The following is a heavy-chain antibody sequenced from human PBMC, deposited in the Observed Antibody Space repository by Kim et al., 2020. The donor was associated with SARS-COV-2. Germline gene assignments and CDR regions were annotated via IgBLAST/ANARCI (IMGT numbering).Heavy chain of an antibody. Sequence: SSNPSLKSRVTISVDTSKNQFSLKLSCVTAADTAVYYCARLKIAAPVDYWGQGTLVTVSS. J-gene: IGHJ4*02. V-gene: IGHV4-31*02. D-gene: IGHD6-6*01. CDR3: ARLKIAAPVDY.